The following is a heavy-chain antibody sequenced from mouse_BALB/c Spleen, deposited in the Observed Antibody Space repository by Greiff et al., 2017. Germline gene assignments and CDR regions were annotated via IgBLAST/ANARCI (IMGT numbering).Heavy chain of an antibody. CDR2: ISSGSSTI. CDR1: GFTFSSFG. V-gene: IGHV5-17*02. Sequence: EVKLQESGGGLVQPGGSRKLSCAASGFTFSSFGMHWVRQAPEKGLEWVAYISSGSSTIYYADTVKGRFTISRDNPKNTLFLQMTSLRSEDTAMYYCARVVVPDYYAMDYWGQGTSVTVSS. D-gene: IGHD1-1*01. CDR3: ARVVVPDYYAMDY. J-gene: IGHJ4*01.